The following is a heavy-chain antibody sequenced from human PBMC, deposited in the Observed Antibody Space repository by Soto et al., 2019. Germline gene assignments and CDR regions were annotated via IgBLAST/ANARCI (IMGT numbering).Heavy chain of an antibody. V-gene: IGHV3-23*01. CDR2: ISGSGGST. CDR3: AKDQASGQGSFDS. Sequence: GGSLRLSCAASGFTFSSYAMSWVRQAPGKGLEWVSAISGSGGSTYYADSVKGRFTISRDNSKNTLYLQMNSLRADDTAVYYCAKDQASGQGSFDSCGQGTLVTVSS. J-gene: IGHJ4*02. CDR1: GFTFSSYA.